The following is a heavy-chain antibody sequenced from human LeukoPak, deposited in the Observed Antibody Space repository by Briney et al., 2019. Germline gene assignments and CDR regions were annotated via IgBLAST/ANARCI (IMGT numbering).Heavy chain of an antibody. Sequence: SETLSLTCTVPGGSISSSSYYWGWIRQPPGKGLEWLGRIDTSGSTHYNPSLTSRVTISLDTTNNQFSLNLISVTAADTAVYYCARGHSFSSSWSRSALAIWGQGTMVTVSS. V-gene: IGHV4-39*07. D-gene: IGHD6-13*01. CDR3: ARGHSFSSSWSRSALAI. CDR1: GGSISSSSYY. J-gene: IGHJ3*02. CDR2: IDTSGST.